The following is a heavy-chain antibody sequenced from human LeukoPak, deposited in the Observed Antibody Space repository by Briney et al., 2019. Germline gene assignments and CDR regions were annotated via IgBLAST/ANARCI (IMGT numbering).Heavy chain of an antibody. CDR3: ARAGAAAVDY. V-gene: IGHV4-39*07. J-gene: IGHJ4*02. D-gene: IGHD6-13*01. Sequence: PSETLFLTCTVSGGSISSSSYYWGWIRQPPGKGLEWIGSIYYSGSTYYNPSLKSRVTISVDTSKNQFSLRLSSVTAADTAVYYCARAGAAAVDYWGQGTLVTVSS. CDR2: IYYSGST. CDR1: GGSISSSSYY.